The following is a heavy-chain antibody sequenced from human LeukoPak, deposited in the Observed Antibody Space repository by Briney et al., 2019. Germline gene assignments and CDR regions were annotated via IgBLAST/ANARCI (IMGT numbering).Heavy chain of an antibody. CDR3: TRGRRATHDY. Sequence: GGSLRLSCTAPGFTFGDYSMNWVRQAPGRGLEWVGFIRSKAYGGTTEYAASVKGRFTISRDDSKSIAYLQMNSLKTEDTAVYYCTRGRRATHDYWGQGTLVTVSS. D-gene: IGHD1-26*01. J-gene: IGHJ4*02. CDR1: GFTFGDYS. V-gene: IGHV3-49*04. CDR2: IRSKAYGGTT.